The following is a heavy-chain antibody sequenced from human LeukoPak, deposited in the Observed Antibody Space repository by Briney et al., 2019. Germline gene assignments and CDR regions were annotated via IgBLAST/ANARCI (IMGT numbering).Heavy chain of an antibody. Sequence: SETLSLTCTVSGGSISSRSYYWGWIRQPPGKGLEWIGSIYYSGSTYYNPSLKSRVTISVDTSKNQFSLKLSSVTAADTAVYYCARHKQTWNYDYWGQGTLVTVSS. CDR1: GGSISSRSYY. J-gene: IGHJ4*02. V-gene: IGHV4-39*01. D-gene: IGHD1-7*01. CDR3: ARHKQTWNYDY. CDR2: IYYSGST.